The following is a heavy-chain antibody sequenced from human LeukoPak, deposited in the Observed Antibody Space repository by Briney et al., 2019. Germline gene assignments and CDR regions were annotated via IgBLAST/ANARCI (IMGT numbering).Heavy chain of an antibody. D-gene: IGHD2-2*02. J-gene: IGHJ6*02. CDR3: ARDLGGYTLLGMDV. Sequence: ASVKVSCKASGYTFTGYYMHWVRQAPGQGLERMGWINPNSGGTNYAQKFQGRVTMTRDTSISTAYMELSRLRSDDTAVYYCARDLGGYTLLGMDVWGQGTTVTVSS. CDR1: GYTFTGYY. CDR2: INPNSGGT. V-gene: IGHV1-2*02.